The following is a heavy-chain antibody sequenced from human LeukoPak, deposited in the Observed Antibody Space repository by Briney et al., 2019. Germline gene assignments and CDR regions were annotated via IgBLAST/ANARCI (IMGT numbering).Heavy chain of an antibody. V-gene: IGHV3-23*01. CDR3: ARDGLRGFDY. CDR2: ISGSGGST. CDR1: GFTSGDYA. Sequence: GGSLRLSCTASGFTSGDYAMSWVRQAPGKGLEWVSAISGSGGSTYYADSVKGRFTISRDNSKNTLYLQMNSLRAEDTAVYYCARDGLRGFDYWGQGTLVTVSS. J-gene: IGHJ4*02. D-gene: IGHD4-17*01.